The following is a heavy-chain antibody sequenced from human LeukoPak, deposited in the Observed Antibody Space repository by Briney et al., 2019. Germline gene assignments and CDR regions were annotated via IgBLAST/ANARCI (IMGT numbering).Heavy chain of an antibody. CDR3: ARDPYSSGWYKDAFDI. V-gene: IGHV3-21*01. J-gene: IGHJ3*02. Sequence: KPGGSLRLSCAASGFTFSSYAMSWVRQAPGKGLEWVSSISGSSSYINYADSVKGRFTISRDNAQNSLFLQLNSLRAEDTAVYYCARDPYSSGWYKDAFDIWGQGTMVTVPS. D-gene: IGHD6-19*01. CDR2: ISGSSSYI. CDR1: GFTFSSYA.